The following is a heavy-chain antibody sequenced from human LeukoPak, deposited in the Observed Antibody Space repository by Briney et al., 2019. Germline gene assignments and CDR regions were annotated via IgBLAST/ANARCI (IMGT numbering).Heavy chain of an antibody. V-gene: IGHV1-2*02. Sequence: ASVKVSCKASGYAFTGYYIHWVRQAPGQGLEWMGWINSNSGGTNYAQKFQGRVTMTRDTSTTTAYMELNRLRSDDTAVYYCARVRRPEYSSSSYYYYMDVWGKGTTVTVSS. CDR2: INSNSGGT. CDR3: ARVRRPEYSSSSYYYYMDV. J-gene: IGHJ6*03. D-gene: IGHD6-6*01. CDR1: GYAFTGYY.